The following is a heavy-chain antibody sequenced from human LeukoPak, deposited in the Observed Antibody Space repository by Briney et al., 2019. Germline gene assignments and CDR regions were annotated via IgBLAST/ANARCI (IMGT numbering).Heavy chain of an antibody. CDR1: GYTFTGYY. Sequence: ASVKVSCKASGYTFTGYYMHWVRQAPGQGLEWMGRINPNSGGTNYAQKFQGRVTMTRDTSISTAYMELSRLRFDDTAVYYCARDSGRFGEEYYYYYYYMDVWGKGTTVTVSS. V-gene: IGHV1-2*06. CDR2: INPNSGGT. D-gene: IGHD3-10*01. CDR3: ARDSGRFGEEYYYYYYYMDV. J-gene: IGHJ6*03.